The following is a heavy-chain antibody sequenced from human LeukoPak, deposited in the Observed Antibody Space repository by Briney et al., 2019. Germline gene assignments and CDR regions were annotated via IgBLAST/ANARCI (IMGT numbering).Heavy chain of an antibody. V-gene: IGHV4-30-4*01. Sequence: PSETLSLTCTVSGGSISSGDYYWSWIRQPPGKGLEWIGYIYYSGSTYYNPSLKSRVTISVDTSKNQFSLKLSSVTAADTAVYYCARVHGDYVVWYFDLWGRGTLVTVSS. D-gene: IGHD4-17*01. CDR2: IYYSGST. CDR3: ARVHGDYVVWYFDL. J-gene: IGHJ2*01. CDR1: GGSISSGDYY.